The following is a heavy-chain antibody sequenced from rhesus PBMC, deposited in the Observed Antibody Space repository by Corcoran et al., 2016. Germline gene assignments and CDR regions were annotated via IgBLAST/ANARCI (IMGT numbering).Heavy chain of an antibody. V-gene: IGHV3S5*01. Sequence: EVQLVESGGGLVQPGGSLRLSCAASGFTFSSYGMSWVRQAPGKGLEWVSYISNGGGSTYSADSGKGRVTISRDNAKNTLSLQMNSLGAEDTAVYYCATTPVGIAAAGRMGNFDYWGQGVLVTVSS. CDR3: ATTPVGIAAAGRMGNFDY. CDR2: ISNGGGST. D-gene: IGHD6S26*01. J-gene: IGHJ4*01. CDR1: GFTFSSYG.